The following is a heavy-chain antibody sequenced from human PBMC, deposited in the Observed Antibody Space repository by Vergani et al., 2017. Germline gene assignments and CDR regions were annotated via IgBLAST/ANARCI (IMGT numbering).Heavy chain of an antibody. D-gene: IGHD2-8*01. CDR1: GFTFSSYA. J-gene: IGHJ6*03. Sequence: EVQLLESGGGLVQPGGSLRLSCAASGFTFSSYAMSWVRQAPGKGLEWVSAISGSGGSTNYADSVKGRFTISRDNSKNTLYLQMNSLRAEDTAVYYCAKGGGLKYYYYYYMDVWGKGCTVTVSS. V-gene: IGHV3-23*01. CDR2: ISGSGGST. CDR3: AKGGGLKYYYYYYMDV.